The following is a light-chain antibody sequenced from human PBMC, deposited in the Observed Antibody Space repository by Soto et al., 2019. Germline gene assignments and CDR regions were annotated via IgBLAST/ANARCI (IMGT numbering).Light chain of an antibody. J-gene: IGLJ1*01. V-gene: IGLV2-14*01. CDR1: RRDVGGYNY. CDR2: EVT. Sequence: QSALTQPASVSGSPGQSINISCTGTRRDVGGYNYVSWYHQYTGKSPKLLIYEVTHRPSGVSNRFSGSKSGNTAYLTISGLQAEDEADYYCSSYTISKTLPFVFGTGTKVTVL. CDR3: SSYTISKTLPFV.